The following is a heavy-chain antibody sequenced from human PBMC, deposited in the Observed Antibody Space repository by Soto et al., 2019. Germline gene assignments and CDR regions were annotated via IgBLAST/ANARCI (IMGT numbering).Heavy chain of an antibody. Sequence: QVQLVQSGAEVKKPGASVKVSCKASGYTFTSYDINWVRQATGQGLEWMGWMNPNSGNTGYAQKFQGRVTMTRNTAISTAHMELSSLRSEDTAVYYCASRGYSSSWYYYYYYGMDVWGQGTTVTVSS. J-gene: IGHJ6*02. CDR3: ASRGYSSSWYYYYYYGMDV. V-gene: IGHV1-8*01. D-gene: IGHD6-13*01. CDR2: MNPNSGNT. CDR1: GYTFTSYD.